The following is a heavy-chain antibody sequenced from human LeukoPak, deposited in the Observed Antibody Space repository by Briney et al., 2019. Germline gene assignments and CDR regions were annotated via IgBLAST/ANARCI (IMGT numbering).Heavy chain of an antibody. V-gene: IGHV3-21*01. J-gene: IGHJ3*02. CDR1: GFTFSSYS. Sequence: GGSLRLSCAASGFTFSSYSMNWVRQAPGKGLEWVSSISSSSSYIYYADSVKGRFTISRDNAKNSLYLRMNSLRAEDTAVYYCARWDDYGDPPDGFDIWGQGTMVTVSS. D-gene: IGHD4-17*01. CDR2: ISSSSSYI. CDR3: ARWDDYGDPPDGFDI.